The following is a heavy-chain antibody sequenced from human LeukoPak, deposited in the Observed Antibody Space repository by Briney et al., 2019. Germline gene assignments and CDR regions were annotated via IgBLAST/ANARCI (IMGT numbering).Heavy chain of an antibody. V-gene: IGHV3-23*01. CDR3: AKSAYYDFWSGYRHYFDY. CDR1: GFTFSSYA. CDR2: ISGSGGST. D-gene: IGHD3-3*01. J-gene: IGHJ4*02. Sequence: GGSLRLSCAASGFTFSSYAMSWVRQAPGKGLEWVSAISGSGGSTYYADSVKGRFTISRDNSKSTLYLQMNSLRAEDTAVYYCAKSAYYDFWSGYRHYFDYWGQGTLVTVSS.